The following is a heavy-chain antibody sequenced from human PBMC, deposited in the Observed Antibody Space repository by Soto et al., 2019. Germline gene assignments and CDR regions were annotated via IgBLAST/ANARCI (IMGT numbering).Heavy chain of an antibody. V-gene: IGHV4-59*01. CDR3: ARSFCSDSVSCNWFDP. D-gene: IGHD2-15*01. Sequence: QVQLQESGPGLVKASETLSLTCSVSGDSSSTYYWGWIRQTPGKGLEWIGYINYSGRTSHNPSLKSRLSISVDTSENQVSLRLSSVTSADTAVYYCARSFCSDSVSCNWFDPWGQGTLAVVSS. J-gene: IGHJ5*02. CDR1: GDSSSTYY. CDR2: INYSGRT.